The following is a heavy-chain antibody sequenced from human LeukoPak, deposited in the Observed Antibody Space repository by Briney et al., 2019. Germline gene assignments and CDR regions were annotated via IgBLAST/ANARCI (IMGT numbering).Heavy chain of an antibody. CDR2: IYYSGGT. CDR1: GGSISSGDYY. V-gene: IGHV4-30-4*08. Sequence: SQTLSLTCTLSGGSISSGDYYWSWIRQPPGKGLVWIEYIYYSGGTYYNPSLKSRVTISVDTSKHQFSLKLSSVTAADTAVYYCARAPAFGFGELQRRFDYWGQGTLVTVS. D-gene: IGHD3-10*01. CDR3: ARAPAFGFGELQRRFDY. J-gene: IGHJ4*02.